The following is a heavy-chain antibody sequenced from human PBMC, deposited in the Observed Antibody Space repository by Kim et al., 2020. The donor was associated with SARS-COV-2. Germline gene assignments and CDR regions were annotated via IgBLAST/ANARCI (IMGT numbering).Heavy chain of an antibody. CDR3: TTTWDAITTTPTDFDY. CDR2: IKSKTDGGTT. D-gene: IGHD3-22*01. J-gene: IGHJ4*02. Sequence: GGSLRLSCAASGFTFSNAWMSWVRQAPGKGLEWVGRIKSKTDGGTTDYAAPVKGRFTISRDDSKNTLYLQMNSLKTEDTAVYYCTTTWDAITTTPTDFDYWGQGALVTVSS. CDR1: GFTFSNAW. V-gene: IGHV3-15*01.